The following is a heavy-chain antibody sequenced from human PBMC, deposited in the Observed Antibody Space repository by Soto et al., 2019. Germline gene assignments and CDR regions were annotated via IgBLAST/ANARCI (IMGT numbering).Heavy chain of an antibody. Sequence: EVQLLESGGGLIQPGESLRLSCEASGFTFSYYALSWVRQAPGKGLEWVSGISGSGGTTYYADSVKGRFTISRDNSKNTPYLQMNSPRAENKALYYCANSRRAEDDYYFYMEVWGKGTMVTGSS. CDR3: ANSRRAEDDYYFYMEV. CDR2: ISGSGGTT. CDR1: GFTFSYYA. J-gene: IGHJ6*03. V-gene: IGHV3-23*01.